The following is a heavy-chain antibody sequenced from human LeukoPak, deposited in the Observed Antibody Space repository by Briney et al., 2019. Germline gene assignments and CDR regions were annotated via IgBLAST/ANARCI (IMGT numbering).Heavy chain of an antibody. CDR1: GFTFIDYD. J-gene: IGHJ4*02. V-gene: IGHV3-13*01. D-gene: IGHD6-19*01. Sequence: GGSLRLSCAASGFTFIDYDMHCVRQVIGKGLEWVSAIGIRGDTHNSGSVKGRFTLSRENAESSLYLQMNSLRAEDTAVYYCARGGIQVSGIDEFDYRGQGTLVTVSS. CDR3: ARGGIQVSGIDEFDY. CDR2: IGIRGDT.